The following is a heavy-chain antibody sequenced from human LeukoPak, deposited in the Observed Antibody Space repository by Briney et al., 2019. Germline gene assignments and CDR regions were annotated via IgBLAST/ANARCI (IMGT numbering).Heavy chain of an antibody. D-gene: IGHD3-10*01. V-gene: IGHV4-38-2*01. CDR2: IYHSGST. CDR3: TRVQLLWFGEFTETPNWFDP. CDR1: GYSISSGYY. Sequence: PSETLSLTCAVSGYSISSGYYWGWIRQPPGKGLEWIGSIYHSGSTYYNPSLKSRVTISVDTSKNQFSLKLSSVTAADTAVYYCTRVQLLWFGEFTETPNWFDPWGQGTLVTVSS. J-gene: IGHJ5*02.